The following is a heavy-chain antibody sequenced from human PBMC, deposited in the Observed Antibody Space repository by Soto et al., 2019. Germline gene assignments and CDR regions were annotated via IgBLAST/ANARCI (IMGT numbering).Heavy chain of an antibody. V-gene: IGHV4-59*01. Sequence: PEETLSLTCTVSGGSISSYYWSWIRQPPGKGLEWIGYIYYSGSTNYNPSLKSRVTISVDTSKNQFSLKLSSVTAADTAVYYCARQSAPPSTYYYDSSGYQRKAWFDPWGQGTLVTVSS. D-gene: IGHD3-22*01. CDR3: ARQSAPPSTYYYDSSGYQRKAWFDP. CDR2: IYYSGST. CDR1: GGSISSYY. J-gene: IGHJ5*02.